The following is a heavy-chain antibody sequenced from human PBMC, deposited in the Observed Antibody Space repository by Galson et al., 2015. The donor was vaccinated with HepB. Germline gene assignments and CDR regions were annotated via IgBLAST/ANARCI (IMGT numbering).Heavy chain of an antibody. CDR3: TRARYNNSPPEY. J-gene: IGHJ4*02. Sequence: SVKVSCKASGYSFINYGITWVRQAPGQGLEWMGWISGYNDNTNYAQKFQGRITMTTDTSTSISYMELRSLRPDDTAIYYCTRARYNNSPPEYRGQGTLVTVSS. D-gene: IGHD1-14*01. CDR1: GYSFINYG. CDR2: ISGYNDNT. V-gene: IGHV1-18*04.